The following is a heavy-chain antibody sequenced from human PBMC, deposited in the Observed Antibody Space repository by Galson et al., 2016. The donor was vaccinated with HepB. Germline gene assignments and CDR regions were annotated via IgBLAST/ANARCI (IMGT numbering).Heavy chain of an antibody. V-gene: IGHV3-23*01. Sequence: SLRLSCAGSGFTVSRDYMSWVRQAPGKGLECVATISGNGIGTAYAGSVKGRFTISRDNSKNTVYLQMNSLRAEDTAVYYRAKGTLGQCSGSICYPFDCWGQGTLVTVSS. CDR2: ISGNGIGT. J-gene: IGHJ4*02. CDR3: AKGTLGQCSGSICYPFDC. CDR1: GFTVSRDY. D-gene: IGHD2-15*01.